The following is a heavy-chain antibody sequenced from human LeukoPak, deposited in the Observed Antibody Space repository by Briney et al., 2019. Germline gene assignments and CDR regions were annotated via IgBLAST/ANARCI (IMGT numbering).Heavy chain of an antibody. D-gene: IGHD5-18*01. CDR3: VSHPYSSYYYHMDV. CDR2: IYYSGNT. J-gene: IGHJ6*02. CDR1: GGSISTSAYY. Sequence: SETLSLTCIVSGGSISTSAYYWGWIRQPPGEGLQWIGSIYYSGNTYYNSSLKSRVTISVDTSTSQFSLRLSSVTAADTAVYYCVSHPYSSYYYHMDVWGRGTTVTVSS. V-gene: IGHV4-39*01.